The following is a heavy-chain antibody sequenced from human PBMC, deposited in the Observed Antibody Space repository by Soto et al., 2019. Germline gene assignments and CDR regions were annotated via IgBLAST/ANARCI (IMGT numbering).Heavy chain of an antibody. CDR1: GGTFSSYA. J-gene: IGHJ6*02. CDR3: ARVGDSSSWYDYYGMDV. CDR2: IIPIFGTA. V-gene: IGHV1-69*01. D-gene: IGHD6-13*01. Sequence: QVQLVQSGAEVKKPGSSVKVSCKASGGTFSSYAISWVRQAPGQGLEWMGGIIPIFGTANYAQKFQGRVTINADESTSTAYMELSSLRSEDTAVYYCARVGDSSSWYDYYGMDVWGQGTTVTVSS.